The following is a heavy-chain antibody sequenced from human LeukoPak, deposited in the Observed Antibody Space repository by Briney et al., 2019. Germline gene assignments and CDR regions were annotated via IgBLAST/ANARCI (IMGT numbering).Heavy chain of an antibody. CDR2: IYHSGSA. D-gene: IGHD4-11*01. Sequence: SETLSLTCTVSGGSISSSSYYWGWIRQPPGKGLEWIGSIYHSGSAYYNPSLKSRVTISVDTSKNQFSLKLSSVTAEDTAVYYCARGYTVTTWGQGTLVTVSS. CDR1: GGSISSSSYY. J-gene: IGHJ4*02. V-gene: IGHV4-39*07. CDR3: ARGYTVTT.